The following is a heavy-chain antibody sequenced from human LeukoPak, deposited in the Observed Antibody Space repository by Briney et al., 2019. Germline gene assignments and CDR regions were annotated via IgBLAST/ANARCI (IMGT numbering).Heavy chain of an antibody. V-gene: IGHV2-5*01. D-gene: IGHD3-3*01. Sequence: SGPTLVNPTQTLTLTCTFSGFSLSTSGMGGGWIRQPPGKAVEWLTLIYWNDDKRYSPSLKSRLTITKDTSRNQVVLTMTNMNPVDTATYYWARKGHGSGITSFDYWGQGTLVTVSP. CDR1: GFSLSTSGMG. J-gene: IGHJ4*02. CDR2: IYWNDDK. CDR3: ARKGHGSGITSFDY.